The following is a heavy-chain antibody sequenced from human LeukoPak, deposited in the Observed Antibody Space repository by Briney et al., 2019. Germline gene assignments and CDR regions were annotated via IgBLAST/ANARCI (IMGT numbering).Heavy chain of an antibody. CDR1: GFTLGDYA. CDR3: AREGSGSQPNYFDY. V-gene: IGHV3-49*03. D-gene: IGHD1-26*01. J-gene: IGHJ4*02. CDR2: IRSKVYGGTT. Sequence: GGSLRLSCTASGFTLGDYAMSWFRQAPGKGLEWVGFIRSKVYGGTTEYAASVKGRFTISGDDSKSIAYLQMNSLEIEDTAVYYCAREGSGSQPNYFDYWGQGTLVTVSS.